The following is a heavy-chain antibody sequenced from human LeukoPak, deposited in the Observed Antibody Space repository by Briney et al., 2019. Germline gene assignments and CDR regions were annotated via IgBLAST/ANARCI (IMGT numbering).Heavy chain of an antibody. CDR1: GFTFSSYA. V-gene: IGHV3-23*01. Sequence: PGGSLRLSCAASGFTFSSYAMSWVRQAPGKGLEWVSAISGSGGSTYYADSVKGRFTISRDNSKNTLYLQMNSLRAEDTAVYYCARDSRFYSYGYYYYYMDVWGKGTTVTVSS. D-gene: IGHD5-18*01. J-gene: IGHJ6*03. CDR3: ARDSRFYSYGYYYYYMDV. CDR2: ISGSGGST.